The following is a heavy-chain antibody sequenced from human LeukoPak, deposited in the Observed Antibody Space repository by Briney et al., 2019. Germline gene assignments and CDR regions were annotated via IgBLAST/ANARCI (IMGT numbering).Heavy chain of an antibody. J-gene: IGHJ4*02. D-gene: IGHD3-16*01. CDR1: GGSINSYY. CDR3: ARGSSWGEHS. CDR2: IYYTGTT. V-gene: IGHV4-59*01. Sequence: SETLALTCTVSGGSINSYYWSWIRQSPGKGLEWIGYIYYTGTTTYNPSLESRVTMSVDRSMNRFSMKLTSVTAADTAVYYCARGSSWGEHSWGQGTLVIVSS.